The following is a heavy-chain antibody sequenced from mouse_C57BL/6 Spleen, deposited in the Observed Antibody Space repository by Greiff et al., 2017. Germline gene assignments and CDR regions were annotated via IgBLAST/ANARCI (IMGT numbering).Heavy chain of an antibody. D-gene: IGHD1-1*01. CDR3: ARDGDYGSSYPWFAY. J-gene: IGHJ3*01. V-gene: IGHV5-4*01. Sequence: EVHLVESGGGLVKPGGSLKLSCAASGFTFSSYAMSWVRQTPEKRLEWVATISDGGSYTYYPDNVKGRFTISRDNAKNNLYLQMSHLKSEDTAMYYCARDGDYGSSYPWFAYWGQGTLVTVSA. CDR2: ISDGGSYT. CDR1: GFTFSSYA.